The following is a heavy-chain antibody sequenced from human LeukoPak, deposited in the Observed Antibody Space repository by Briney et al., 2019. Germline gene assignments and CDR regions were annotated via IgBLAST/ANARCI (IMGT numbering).Heavy chain of an antibody. Sequence: ASVKVSCKASGYTFSNYYVHWVRQAPGQGLEWMGIIKPSGGGTSYALKFQGRVTLTRDTPTSTAYMELSSLRSEDTAVYYCARDHFDSSGYHYLLGYFEHWGQGTLVTVSS. CDR1: GYTFSNYY. V-gene: IGHV1-46*01. CDR3: ARDHFDSSGYHYLLGYFEH. D-gene: IGHD3-22*01. J-gene: IGHJ1*01. CDR2: IKPSGGGT.